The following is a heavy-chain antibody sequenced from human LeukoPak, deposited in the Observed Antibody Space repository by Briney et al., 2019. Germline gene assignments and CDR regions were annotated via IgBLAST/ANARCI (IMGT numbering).Heavy chain of an antibody. Sequence: SVKVSCKASGGTFSSYAISWVRQAPGQGLEWMGGIIPIFGTANYAQKFQGRATITADESTSTAYMELSSLRSEDTAVYYCARAAGPTHYYDSSGYYLDYWGQGTLVTVSS. CDR3: ARAAGPTHYYDSSGYYLDY. J-gene: IGHJ4*02. CDR1: GGTFSSYA. D-gene: IGHD3-22*01. V-gene: IGHV1-69*13. CDR2: IIPIFGTA.